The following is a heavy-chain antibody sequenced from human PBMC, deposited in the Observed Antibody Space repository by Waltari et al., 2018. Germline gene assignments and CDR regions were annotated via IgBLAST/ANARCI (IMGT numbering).Heavy chain of an antibody. V-gene: IGHV3-53*02. J-gene: IGHJ4*02. Sequence: EVQLVESGGGLIQPGMSLRLSCAASGFTISNNYISWVRQAPGTGLEWVSVFYGGGSSSHADSVKGRFTVSRDASKNTVYLQMNSLTAEDTAVYYCALSSGVVKGYLDYWGQGTLVTVSS. D-gene: IGHD3-3*01. CDR3: ALSSGVVKGYLDY. CDR2: FYGGGSS. CDR1: GFTISNNY.